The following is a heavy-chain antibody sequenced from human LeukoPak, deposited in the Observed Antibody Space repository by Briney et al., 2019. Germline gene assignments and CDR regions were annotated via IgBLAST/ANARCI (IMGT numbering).Heavy chain of an antibody. Sequence: GGSLRLSCAASGFTFSSYAMSWVRQAPGKGLEWVSAVSGSGGSTYYADSVKGRFTISRDNSKNTLYLQMNSLRAEDTAVYYCAKRPPDYDILTGYYTAWGQGTLVTVSS. CDR1: GFTFSSYA. D-gene: IGHD3-9*01. V-gene: IGHV3-23*01. CDR2: VSGSGGST. J-gene: IGHJ5*02. CDR3: AKRPPDYDILTGYYTA.